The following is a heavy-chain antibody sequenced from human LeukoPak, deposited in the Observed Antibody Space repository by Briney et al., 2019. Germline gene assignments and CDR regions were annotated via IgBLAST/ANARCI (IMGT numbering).Heavy chain of an antibody. CDR1: GSTFSSYW. V-gene: IGHV3-74*01. CDR2: INSDGSST. CDR3: ARVIPGSYYQGAY. D-gene: IGHD3-10*01. J-gene: IGHJ4*02. Sequence: PGGSLRLSCAASGSTFSSYWMHWVRQGPGKGLVWVSHINSDGSSTSYADSVKGRFTISRDNAKNTLYLQMNSLRAEDTAVYYCARVIPGSYYQGAYWGQGTLVTVSS.